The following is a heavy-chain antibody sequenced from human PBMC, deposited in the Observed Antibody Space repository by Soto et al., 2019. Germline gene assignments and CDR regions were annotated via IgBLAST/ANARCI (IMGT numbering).Heavy chain of an antibody. J-gene: IGHJ6*03. D-gene: IGHD2-15*01. CDR2: MNPNSGNT. Sequence: QVQLVQSRAEVKKPGASVKVSCKAYGYTFTSYDINWVRQATGQGLEWMGWMNPNSGNTGYAQKLQGRVTMTRNTFISTAYMELSSLRSEDTAVYYCARVKGRVNLGYYYMDVWGKGTTVTVSS. CDR1: GYTFTSYD. CDR3: ARVKGRVNLGYYYMDV. V-gene: IGHV1-8*01.